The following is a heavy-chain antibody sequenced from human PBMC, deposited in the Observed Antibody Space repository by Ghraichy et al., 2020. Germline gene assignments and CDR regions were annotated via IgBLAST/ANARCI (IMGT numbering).Heavy chain of an antibody. V-gene: IGHV3-20*04. Sequence: GGSLRLSCAASGFNFDDYGMSWVRQVPGKGLEWVSSINWNGGSTGYADSVKGRFTISRDNAKNSLYLQMNSLRAEDTALYYCARAPGWELPQYFDKWGQGTLVTVSS. CDR3: ARAPGWELPQYFDK. CDR2: INWNGGST. J-gene: IGHJ4*02. D-gene: IGHD1-26*01. CDR1: GFNFDDYG.